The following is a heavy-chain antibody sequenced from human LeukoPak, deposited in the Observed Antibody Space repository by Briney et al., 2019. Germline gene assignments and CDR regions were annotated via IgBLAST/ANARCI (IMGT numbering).Heavy chain of an antibody. CDR2: IKQDGSAK. CDR3: ARDNGWSADL. V-gene: IGHV3-7*03. Sequence: GGSLRLSCVASGFPFSSYWMTWVRQAPGKGLEWVANIKQDGSAKPYVDSVKDRFTISRDNAKNSLFLQMNSLRVEDTAVYYCARDNGWSADLWGQGTLVTVSS. CDR1: GFPFSSYW. D-gene: IGHD2-15*01. J-gene: IGHJ5*02.